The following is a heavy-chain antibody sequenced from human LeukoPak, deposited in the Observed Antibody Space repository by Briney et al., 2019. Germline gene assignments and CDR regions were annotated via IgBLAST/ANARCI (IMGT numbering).Heavy chain of an antibody. V-gene: IGHV4-4*02. CDR3: ARDRHWTNDWVFDY. D-gene: IGHD1/OR15-1a*01. Sequence: SGTLSLTCAVSGGSISSNNWWSWVRQPPGKGLEWIGEIYHSGSTTYNPSLKSRVTISVDKSKNQFSLKLSSVTAADTAVYYCARDRHWTNDWVFDYWGQGTLVTVSS. CDR1: GGSISSNNW. CDR2: IYHSGST. J-gene: IGHJ4*02.